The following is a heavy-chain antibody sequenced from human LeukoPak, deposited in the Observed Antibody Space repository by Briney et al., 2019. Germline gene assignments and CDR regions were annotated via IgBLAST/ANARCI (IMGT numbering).Heavy chain of an antibody. V-gene: IGHV3-30-3*01. J-gene: IGHJ4*02. CDR3: ARDRGVVVARNFDY. D-gene: IGHD2-15*01. CDR1: GFTFSSYA. CDR2: ISYDGSNK. Sequence: PGRSLRLSCAASGFTFSSYAMHWVRQAPGKGLEWVAVISYDGSNKYYADSVKGRFTISRDNSKNTLYLQMNSLRAEDTAVYYCARDRGVVVARNFDYWGQGTLVTVSS.